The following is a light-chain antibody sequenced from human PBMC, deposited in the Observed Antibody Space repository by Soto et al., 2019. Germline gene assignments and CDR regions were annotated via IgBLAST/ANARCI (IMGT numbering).Light chain of an antibody. J-gene: IGLJ1*01. Sequence: QSVLTQPASVSGSPGQSITISCTGTSSDVGAYTSVSWYQHHPDKAPKVMIYEVNKRPSGVSLRFSGSKSGNTASLTISGLQADDEAHYYCSSYISDNSSYVFGTGTKVTVL. CDR2: EVN. CDR3: SSYISDNSSYV. V-gene: IGLV2-14*01. CDR1: SSDVGAYTS.